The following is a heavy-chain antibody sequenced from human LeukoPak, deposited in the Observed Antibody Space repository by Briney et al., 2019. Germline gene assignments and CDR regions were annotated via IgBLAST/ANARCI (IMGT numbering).Heavy chain of an antibody. D-gene: IGHD3-22*01. CDR3: ARGRYYESSGYFVYYSDY. V-gene: IGHV1-69*04. CDR1: GGTFSSYA. Sequence: SVRVSCKASGGTFSSYAISWVRQAPGQGLEWMGRIIPILGIANYAQKFQGRVTITADKSTSTAYMELSSLRSEDTAVYYCARGRYYESSGYFVYYSDYWGQGTLVTVSS. CDR2: IIPILGIA. J-gene: IGHJ4*02.